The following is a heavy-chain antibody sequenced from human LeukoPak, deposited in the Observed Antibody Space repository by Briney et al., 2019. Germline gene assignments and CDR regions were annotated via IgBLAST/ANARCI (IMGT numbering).Heavy chain of an antibody. CDR1: GFTFSDYY. V-gene: IGHV3-11*04. CDR3: AKGFRGYSYGPPIDY. Sequence: GGSLRLSCAASGFTFSDYYMSWIRQAPGKGLEWVSYISSSGSTIYYADSVKGRFTISRDNSKNTLYLQMNSLRAEDTAVYYCAKGFRGYSYGPPIDYWGQGTLVTVSS. CDR2: ISSSGSTI. J-gene: IGHJ4*02. D-gene: IGHD5-18*01.